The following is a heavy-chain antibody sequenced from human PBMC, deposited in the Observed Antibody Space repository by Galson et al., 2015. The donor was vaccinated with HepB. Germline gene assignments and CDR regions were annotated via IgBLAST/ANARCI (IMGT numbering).Heavy chain of an antibody. CDR3: ARAYYDNSGYHADLDY. Sequence: SVKVSCKASGYTFTSYAMHWVRQAPGQRLEWMGWINAGNGNTKYSQKFQGRVTITRDTSASTAYMELSSLRSEDTAVYYCARAYYDNSGYHADLDYWGQGTLVTVSS. D-gene: IGHD3-22*01. J-gene: IGHJ4*02. CDR2: INAGNGNT. V-gene: IGHV1-3*01. CDR1: GYTFTSYA.